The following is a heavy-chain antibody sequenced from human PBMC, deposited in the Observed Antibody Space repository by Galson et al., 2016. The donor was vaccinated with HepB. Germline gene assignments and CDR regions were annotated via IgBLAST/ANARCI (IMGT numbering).Heavy chain of an antibody. V-gene: IGHV4-39*01. Sequence: SETLSLTCIVSGDSIVNSGYYWGWIRQTPGKGLEWIGSSYYSGSTYYNASLRSRLTVSVDTSKNQFSLKLSSVTAADTALYFCARHSRHFDVVTGPSPGYFDFWGQGTLVTASS. CDR1: GDSIVNSGYY. CDR3: ARHSRHFDVVTGPSPGYFDF. D-gene: IGHD3-9*01. CDR2: SYYSGST. J-gene: IGHJ4*02.